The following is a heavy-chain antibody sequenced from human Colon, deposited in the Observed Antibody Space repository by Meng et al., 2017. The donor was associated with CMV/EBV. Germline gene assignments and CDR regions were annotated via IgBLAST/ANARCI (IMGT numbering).Heavy chain of an antibody. CDR1: GFTFSDYV. V-gene: IGHV3-30-3*01. CDR2: ISSNGNDK. CDR3: AREGTSSGFFGDFDY. J-gene: IGHJ4*02. Sequence: GESLKISCIVSGFTFSDYVIHWVRQAPGKGLEWTSAISSNGNDKHYADSVKGRFIISRDNSKNTVYLQMNSLRVEDTATYFCAREGTSSGFFGDFDYWGQGALVPSPQ. D-gene: IGHD3-22*01.